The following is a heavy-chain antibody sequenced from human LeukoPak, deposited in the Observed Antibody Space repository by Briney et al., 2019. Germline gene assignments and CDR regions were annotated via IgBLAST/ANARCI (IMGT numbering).Heavy chain of an antibody. Sequence: PGGSLRLSCAASGFTFSSYGMSWVRQAPGKGLEWVSAISGSGGSTYYADSVKGRFTISRDNAKNSLYLQMNSLRAEDTAVYYCARAFYDFLTGYPAYFDYWGQGTLVTVSS. D-gene: IGHD3-9*01. V-gene: IGHV3-23*01. J-gene: IGHJ4*02. CDR1: GFTFSSYG. CDR2: ISGSGGST. CDR3: ARAFYDFLTGYPAYFDY.